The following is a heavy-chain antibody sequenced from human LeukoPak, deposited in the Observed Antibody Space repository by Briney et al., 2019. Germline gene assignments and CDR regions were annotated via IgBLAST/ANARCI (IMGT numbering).Heavy chain of an antibody. CDR3: AREEYSSSTY. V-gene: IGHV3-21*01. CDR1: GFRFSSYS. CDR2: ISGVSSYI. D-gene: IGHD6-6*01. J-gene: IGHJ4*02. Sequence: PGGSLRLSCAASGFRFSSYSINWVRQAPGKGLEWVSSISGVSSYIYYADSVKGRFTISRDNAKNSLYLQMNSLRAEDTAVYYCAREEYSSSTYWGQGTLVSVSS.